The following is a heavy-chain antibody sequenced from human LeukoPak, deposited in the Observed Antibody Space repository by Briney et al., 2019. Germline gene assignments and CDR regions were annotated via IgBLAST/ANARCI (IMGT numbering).Heavy chain of an antibody. D-gene: IGHD1-26*01. Sequence: GGSLRLSCAASGFTFNNYWLSWVRQGPGKGLEWVAHIKEDTSQKYYVGSVEGRFSISRDNARNSLYLQMNSLRGEDTAVYFCARQVSREGHFDYWGQGALVTASS. V-gene: IGHV3-7*01. CDR1: GFTFNNYW. CDR3: ARQVSREGHFDY. CDR2: IKEDTSQK. J-gene: IGHJ4*02.